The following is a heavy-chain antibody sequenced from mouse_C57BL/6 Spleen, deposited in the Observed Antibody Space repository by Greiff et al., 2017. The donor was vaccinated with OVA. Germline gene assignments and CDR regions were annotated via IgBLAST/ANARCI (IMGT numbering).Heavy chain of an antibody. CDR2: INPSSGYT. CDR1: GYTFTSYT. Sequence: QVQLKQSGAELARPGASVKMSYKASGYTFTSYTMHWVKQRPGQGLEWIGYINPSSGYTKYNQKFKDKATLTADKSSSTAYMQLSSLTSEDSAVYYCAREGYGNYFDYWGQGTTLTVSS. J-gene: IGHJ2*01. D-gene: IGHD2-1*01. CDR3: AREGYGNYFDY. V-gene: IGHV1-4*01.